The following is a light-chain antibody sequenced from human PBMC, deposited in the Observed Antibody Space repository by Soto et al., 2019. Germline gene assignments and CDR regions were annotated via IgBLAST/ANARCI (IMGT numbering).Light chain of an antibody. V-gene: IGLV2-23*01. CDR3: CSYATNTYV. J-gene: IGLJ1*01. CDR1: SSDVGSYNL. CDR2: EGS. Sequence: QSAQTQPASVSGSPGQSITISCTGTSSDVGSYNLVSWYQQYPGKAPKLLIYEGSKRPSGVSDRFSGSKSGNTASLTISGLQTEDEADYYCCSYATNTYVFGTGTKVTVL.